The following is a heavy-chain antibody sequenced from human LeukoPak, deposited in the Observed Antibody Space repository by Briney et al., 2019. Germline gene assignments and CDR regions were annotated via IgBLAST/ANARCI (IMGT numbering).Heavy chain of an antibody. J-gene: IGHJ4*02. D-gene: IGHD6-19*01. V-gene: IGHV4-59*01. CDR1: GGSISSYY. CDR3: ARGAVAGWEDY. CDR2: IYYSGST. Sequence: SETLSLTCTVSGGSISSYYWSWLRQPPGKGLEWIGYIYYSGSTNYNPSLKSRVTISVDTSKNQFSLKLSSVTAADTAVYYCARGAVAGWEDYWGQGTLVTVSS.